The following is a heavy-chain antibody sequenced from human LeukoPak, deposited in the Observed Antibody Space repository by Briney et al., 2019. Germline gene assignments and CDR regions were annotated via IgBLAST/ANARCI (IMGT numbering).Heavy chain of an antibody. CDR3: AREGFSSMIYYYYYYMDV. V-gene: IGHV4-39*07. J-gene: IGHJ6*03. CDR1: GGSISSSSYY. Sequence: SETLSLTCTVSGGSISSSSYYWGWIRQPPGKGLEWIGSIYYSRSTYYNPSLKSRVTISVDTSKNQFSLKLSSVTAADTAVYYCAREGFSSMIYYYYYYMDVWGKGTTVTVSS. CDR2: IYYSRST. D-gene: IGHD3-22*01.